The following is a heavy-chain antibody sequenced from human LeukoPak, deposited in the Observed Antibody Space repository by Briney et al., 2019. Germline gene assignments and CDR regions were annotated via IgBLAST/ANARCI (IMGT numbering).Heavy chain of an antibody. CDR2: IYTSGST. Sequence: SETLSLTCTVSGGSISSYYWSWIRQPAGKGLEWIGRIYTSGSTNYNPSLKSRVTMSVDTSKNHFSLKLSSVTAADTAVYYCARETFYCSGGSCYPLHYFDYWGQGTLVTVSS. V-gene: IGHV4-4*07. J-gene: IGHJ4*02. D-gene: IGHD2-15*01. CDR3: ARETFYCSGGSCYPLHYFDY. CDR1: GGSISSYY.